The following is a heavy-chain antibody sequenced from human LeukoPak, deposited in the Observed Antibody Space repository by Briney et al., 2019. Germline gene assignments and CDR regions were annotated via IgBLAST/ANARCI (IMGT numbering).Heavy chain of an antibody. CDR2: ISGSGYST. D-gene: IGHD2-21*02. Sequence: QPGGSLRLSCAASGFTFSSYAMSWVRQAPGKGLEWVSAISGSGYSTYYADSVKGRFAISRDNPKNTLFLQMNSLRAEGTAVYYCAKDPYCGGDCYPNFDYWGQGTLVTVSS. J-gene: IGHJ4*02. V-gene: IGHV3-23*01. CDR1: GFTFSSYA. CDR3: AKDPYCGGDCYPNFDY.